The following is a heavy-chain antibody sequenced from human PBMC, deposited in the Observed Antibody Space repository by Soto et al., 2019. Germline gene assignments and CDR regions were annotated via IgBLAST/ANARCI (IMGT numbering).Heavy chain of an antibody. CDR1: GGSISSGGYY. V-gene: IGHV4-31*03. CDR2: IYYSGST. J-gene: IGHJ4*02. Sequence: SETLSLTCTVSGGSISSGGYYWSWIRQHPGKGLEWIGYIYYSGSTYYNPSLKSRVTISVDTSKNQFSLKLSSVTAADTAVYYCARGLYDSSGYYLLFDYWGQGTLVTVSS. D-gene: IGHD3-22*01. CDR3: ARGLYDSSGYYLLFDY.